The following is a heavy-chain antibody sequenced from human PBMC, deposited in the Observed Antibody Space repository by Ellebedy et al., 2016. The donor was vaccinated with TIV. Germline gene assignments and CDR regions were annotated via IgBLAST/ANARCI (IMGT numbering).Heavy chain of an antibody. J-gene: IGHJ4*01. CDR1: GGSISSSGYY. Sequence: MPSETLSLTCTVSGGSISSSGYYWDWIRQPPGKGLEWIGKIYYSGSTYYNPSLKSRVTTSVHTSKNQVSLTLSSVTAADTAIYYCARGYYNSGKYFSPGEWGQGTLVTVSS. CDR2: IYYSGST. V-gene: IGHV4-39*07. D-gene: IGHD3-10*01. CDR3: ARGYYNSGKYFSPGE.